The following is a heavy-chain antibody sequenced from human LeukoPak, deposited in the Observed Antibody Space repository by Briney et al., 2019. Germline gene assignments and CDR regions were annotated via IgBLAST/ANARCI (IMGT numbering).Heavy chain of an antibody. Sequence: GGSLRLSCAASGFTFSSYSMNWVRQAPGKGLEWVSSISSSSSYIYYADSVKGRFTISRDNAKNSLYLQMNSLRAEDTAVYYCARVDYYDSSGYYGFDYWGQGTLVTVSS. V-gene: IGHV3-21*01. CDR3: ARVDYYDSSGYYGFDY. D-gene: IGHD3-22*01. CDR2: ISSSSSYI. CDR1: GFTFSSYS. J-gene: IGHJ4*02.